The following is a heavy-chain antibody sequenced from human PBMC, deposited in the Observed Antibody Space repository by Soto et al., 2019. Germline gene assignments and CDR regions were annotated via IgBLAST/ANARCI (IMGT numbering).Heavy chain of an antibody. CDR1: GGSFTSNNW. J-gene: IGHJ4*02. CDR2: IYRTGST. CDR3: ASRDPGTIVDF. V-gene: IGHV4-4*02. Sequence: SETLSLTCAVSGGSFTSNNWWTWVRQPPGQGLEWIGEIYRTGSTNYNPSLKSRVTISLDKSENQFSLKVTSLTAADTAVYYCASRDPGTIVDFWGQGTLVTVSS. D-gene: IGHD2-15*01.